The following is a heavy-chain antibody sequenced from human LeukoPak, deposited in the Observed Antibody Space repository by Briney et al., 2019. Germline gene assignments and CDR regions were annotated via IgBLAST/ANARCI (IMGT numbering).Heavy chain of an antibody. CDR3: ARDSEGYYGSGSYFNLDC. CDR2: TYYRSKWYN. CDR1: GDSVSSDSAA. D-gene: IGHD3-10*01. V-gene: IGHV6-1*01. Sequence: SQTLSLTCAISGDSVSSDSAAWNWIRQSLSRGLEWLARTYYRSKWYNDYAVSVKSRIIINPDTSKNQFSLQLNSVTPEDTAVYYCARDSEGYYGSGSYFNLDCWGQGTLVTVSS. J-gene: IGHJ4*02.